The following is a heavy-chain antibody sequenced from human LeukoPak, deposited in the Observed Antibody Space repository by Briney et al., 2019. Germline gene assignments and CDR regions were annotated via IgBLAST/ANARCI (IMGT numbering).Heavy chain of an antibody. V-gene: IGHV3-30-3*01. Sequence: GGSLRLSCAASGFTFSSYAMHWVRQAPGKGLEWVAVISYDGSNKYYADSVKGRFTISRDNSKNTLYLQMNSLRAEDTAVYYCARGYDSSGYYHDYWGQGTLVTVSS. CDR2: ISYDGSNK. CDR3: ARGYDSSGYYHDY. D-gene: IGHD3-22*01. J-gene: IGHJ4*02. CDR1: GFTFSSYA.